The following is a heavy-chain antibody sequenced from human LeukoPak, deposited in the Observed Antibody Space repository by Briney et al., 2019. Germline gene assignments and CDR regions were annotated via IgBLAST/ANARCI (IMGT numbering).Heavy chain of an antibody. CDR2: IYYRGNT. Sequence: PSETLSLTCTVSGGSISGYYWSWIRQPPGKGLEWIGRIYYRGNTNYNPSLKSRVTISVDSSKNQFSLKLSSVIAADTAVYYCARHRSPYYNGLGVWGQGTTVTVSS. CDR1: GGSISGYY. D-gene: IGHD3-10*01. CDR3: ARHRSPYYNGLGV. V-gene: IGHV4-59*01. J-gene: IGHJ6*02.